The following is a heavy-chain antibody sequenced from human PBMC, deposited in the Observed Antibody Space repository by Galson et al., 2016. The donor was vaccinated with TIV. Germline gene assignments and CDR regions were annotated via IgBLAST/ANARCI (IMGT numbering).Heavy chain of an antibody. CDR2: IVGTGGTT. CDR3: AKRKNYGGDAFDL. V-gene: IGHV3-23*01. CDR1: GFTFSTYA. Sequence: SLRLSCAASGFTFSTYAMNWVRQAPGKGLDWVSGIVGTGGTTYYADSVKGRFTISRDNSKNTLYLQMHSLRAEDTAVYYCAKRKNYGGDAFDLWGQGTLVTVSS. J-gene: IGHJ3*01. D-gene: IGHD4-23*01.